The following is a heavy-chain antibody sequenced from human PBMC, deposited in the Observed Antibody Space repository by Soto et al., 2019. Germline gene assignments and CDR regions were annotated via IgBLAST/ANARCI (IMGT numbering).Heavy chain of an antibody. D-gene: IGHD1-20*01. CDR1: GFTFSSYW. CDR2: INSDGSST. CDR3: SITGTHYYYYYMDV. Sequence: GGSLRLSCAASGFTFSSYWMHWVRQAPGKGLVWVSRINSDGSSTSYADSVKGRFTISRDNAKNTLYLQMNSLRAEDTAVYYCSITGTHYYYYYMDVWGKGTTVTVSS. J-gene: IGHJ6*03. V-gene: IGHV3-74*01.